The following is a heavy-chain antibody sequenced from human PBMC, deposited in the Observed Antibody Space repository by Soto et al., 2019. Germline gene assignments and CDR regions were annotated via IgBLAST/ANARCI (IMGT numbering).Heavy chain of an antibody. CDR2: ISAYNGNT. CDR3: ARERAGPAAMDRLADD. D-gene: IGHD2-2*01. Sequence: ASVKVSCKASGYTFTSYGISWVRQAPGQGLEWMGWISAYNGNTNYAQKLQGRVTMTTDTSTSTAYMELRSLRSDDTAVYYCARERAGPAAMDRLADDWGKGTLVTVSS. CDR1: GYTFTSYG. V-gene: IGHV1-18*04. J-gene: IGHJ4*02.